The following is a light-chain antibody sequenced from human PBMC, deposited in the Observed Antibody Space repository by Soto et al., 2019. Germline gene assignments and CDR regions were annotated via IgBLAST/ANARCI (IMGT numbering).Light chain of an antibody. CDR3: QTYNTWPRT. V-gene: IGKV3-15*01. J-gene: IGKJ1*01. CDR2: GAS. Sequence: EIVMTQSPATLSVSPGERATLSCRASQSVSSNLAWYQQKPGQAPRLLIYGASTRATGIKARFSGSGSGTEFILTISSLQSEDFAVHYFQTYNTWPRTFGQGTKVEIK. CDR1: QSVSSN.